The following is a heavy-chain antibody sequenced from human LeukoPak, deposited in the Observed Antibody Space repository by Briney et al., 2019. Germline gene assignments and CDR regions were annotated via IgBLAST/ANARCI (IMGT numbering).Heavy chain of an antibody. J-gene: IGHJ5*02. CDR3: ARLEIAAAGNRWFDP. CDR2: IYYSGST. V-gene: IGHV4-39*07. Sequence: PSETLSLTCTVSGGSISSSSYYWGWIRQPPGKGLEWIGSIYYSGSTHYNPSLKSRVTISVDTSKNQFSLKLSSVTAADTAVYYCARLEIAAAGNRWFDPWGQGTLVTVSS. CDR1: GGSISSSSYY. D-gene: IGHD6-13*01.